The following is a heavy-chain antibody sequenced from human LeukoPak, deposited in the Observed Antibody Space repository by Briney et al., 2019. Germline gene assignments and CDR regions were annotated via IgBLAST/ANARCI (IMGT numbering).Heavy chain of an antibody. CDR1: GVSIRSSSFY. CDR2: IYYSGST. CDR3: ARGLRWDLTISGTSTFDY. Sequence: PSETLSLTRTVSGVSIRSSSFYWGWIRQPPGKGLEWIGSIYYSGSTYYRPSLKSRVTMSVDTSKNQFSLRLSSVTAADTAVYYCARGLRWDLTISGTSTFDYWGQGSLVTVSS. J-gene: IGHJ4*02. D-gene: IGHD1-26*01. V-gene: IGHV4-39*01.